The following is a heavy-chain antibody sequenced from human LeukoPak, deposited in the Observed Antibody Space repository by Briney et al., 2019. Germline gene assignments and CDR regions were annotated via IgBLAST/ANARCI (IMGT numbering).Heavy chain of an antibody. CDR3: AREYTPVDAFDI. CDR2: IYYSGST. D-gene: IGHD2-2*02. J-gene: IGHJ3*02. CDR1: GGSISSYY. V-gene: IGHV4-59*12. Sequence: SETLSLTCTVSGGSISSYYWSWIRQPPGKGLEWIGYIYYSGSTNYNPSLKSRVTISVDTSKNQFSLKLSSVTAADTAVYYCAREYTPVDAFDIWGQGTMVTVSS.